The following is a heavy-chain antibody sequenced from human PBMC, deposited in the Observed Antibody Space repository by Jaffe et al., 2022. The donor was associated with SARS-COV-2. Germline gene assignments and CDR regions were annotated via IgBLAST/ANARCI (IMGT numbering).Heavy chain of an antibody. CDR1: GGSISSYY. V-gene: IGHV4-59*01. Sequence: QVQLQESGPGLVKPSETLSLTCTVSGGSISSYYWSWIRQPPGKGLEWIGYIYYSGSTNYNPSLKSRVTISVDTSKNQFSLKLSSVTAADTAVYYCAGGTVGASGYWGQGTLVTVSS. J-gene: IGHJ4*02. CDR2: IYYSGST. CDR3: AGGTVGASGY. D-gene: IGHD1-26*01.